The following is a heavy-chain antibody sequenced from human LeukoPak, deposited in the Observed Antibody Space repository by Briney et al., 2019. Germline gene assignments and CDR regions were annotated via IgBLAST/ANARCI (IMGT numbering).Heavy chain of an antibody. CDR2: IYYSGST. Sequence: SETLYLTCSVSGGSISSYYWSWIRQPPGKGLEWIGYIYYSGSTNYNPSLKSRVTISVDTSKNQFSLKLNSVTAADTAVYYCARGSYPYYYYMDVWGKGTTVTVSS. CDR1: GGSISSYY. CDR3: ARGSYPYYYYMDV. J-gene: IGHJ6*03. V-gene: IGHV4-59*01.